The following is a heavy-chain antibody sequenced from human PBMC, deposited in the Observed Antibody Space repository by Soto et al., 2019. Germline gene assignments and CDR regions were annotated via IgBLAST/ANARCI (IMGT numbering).Heavy chain of an antibody. J-gene: IGHJ6*02. V-gene: IGHV3-23*01. CDR3: AMPYYGGAGAGGYYYYGMDV. Sequence: EVQLLESGGGLVQPGGSLRLSCAASGFTFSSYAMSWVRQAPGKGLEWVSAISGSGGSTYYADSVKGRFTISRDNSKNTLYLQMNSLRAEDTAVYYCAMPYYGGAGAGGYYYYGMDVWGQGITVTVSS. D-gene: IGHD4-17*01. CDR2: ISGSGGST. CDR1: GFTFSSYA.